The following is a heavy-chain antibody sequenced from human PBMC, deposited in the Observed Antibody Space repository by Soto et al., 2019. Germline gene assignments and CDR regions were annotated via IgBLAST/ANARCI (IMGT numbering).Heavy chain of an antibody. J-gene: IGHJ6*02. Sequence: LGESLKISCKGSGYSFTSYWIGWVRQMPGKGLEWMGIIYPGDSDTRYSPSFQGQVTISADKSISTAYLQWSSLKASDTAMYYCAGGGIAARGSGYYYYGMDVWGQGTTVTVSS. CDR2: IYPGDSDT. V-gene: IGHV5-51*01. CDR1: GYSFTSYW. CDR3: AGGGIAARGSGYYYYGMDV. D-gene: IGHD6-6*01.